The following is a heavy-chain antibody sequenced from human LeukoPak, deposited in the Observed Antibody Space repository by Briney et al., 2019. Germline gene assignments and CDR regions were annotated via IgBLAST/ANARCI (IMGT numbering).Heavy chain of an antibody. Sequence: GSSVKVSCKASGGTFISYAISWVRQAPGQGLERMGGIIPIFGTANYAQKFQGRVTITTDESTSTAYMELSSLRSEDTAVYYCARGVADYYYYYMDVWGKGTTVTVSS. CDR1: GGTFISYA. D-gene: IGHD6-19*01. J-gene: IGHJ6*03. V-gene: IGHV1-69*05. CDR3: ARGVADYYYYYMDV. CDR2: IIPIFGTA.